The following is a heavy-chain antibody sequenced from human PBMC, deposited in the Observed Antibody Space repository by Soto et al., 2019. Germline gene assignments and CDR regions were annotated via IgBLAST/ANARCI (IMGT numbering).Heavy chain of an antibody. CDR1: GGSISSSSYY. V-gene: IGHV4-39*01. CDR2: IYYSGST. CDR3: ARQLDCSSTSCYVYYYYYYMDV. D-gene: IGHD2-2*01. Sequence: NPSETLSLTCTVSGGSISSSSYYWGWIRQPPGKGLEWIGSIYYSGSTYYNPSLKSRVTISVDTSKNQFSLKLSSVTAADTAVYYCARQLDCSSTSCYVYYYYYYMDVWGKGTTVTVSS. J-gene: IGHJ6*03.